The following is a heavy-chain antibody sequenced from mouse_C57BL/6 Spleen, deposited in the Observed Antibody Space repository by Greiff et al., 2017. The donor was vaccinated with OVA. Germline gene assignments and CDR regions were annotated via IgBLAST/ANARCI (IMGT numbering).Heavy chain of an antibody. J-gene: IGHJ3*01. D-gene: IGHD1-1*01. CDR2: FYPGSGSI. Sequence: VQLQQSGAELVKPGASVKLSCKASGYTFTEYTIHWVKQRSGQGLEWIGWFYPGSGSIKCNEKFKDKATLTADKSSSTVYMELSRLTSEDSAVYFCARHEEGYYGSSYSWFAYWGQGTLVTVSA. CDR1: GYTFTEYT. V-gene: IGHV1-62-2*01. CDR3: ARHEEGYYGSSYSWFAY.